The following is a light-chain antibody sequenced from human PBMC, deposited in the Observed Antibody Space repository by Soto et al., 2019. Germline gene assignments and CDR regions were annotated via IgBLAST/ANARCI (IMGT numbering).Light chain of an antibody. CDR1: SSDVGGYNY. V-gene: IGLV2-11*01. CDR2: DVS. J-gene: IGLJ1*01. CDR3: CSYAGSYTYV. Sequence: QPVLTQPRSVSGSTGQSVTISCTGTSSDVGGYNYVSWYQQHPGKAPKLRIYDVSKRPSGVPDRFSGSKSGNTASLTISGLHAEDEADYYCCSYAGSYTYVFGTGTKLTVL.